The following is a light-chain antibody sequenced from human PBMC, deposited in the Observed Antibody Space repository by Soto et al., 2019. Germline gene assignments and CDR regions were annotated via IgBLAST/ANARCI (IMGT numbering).Light chain of an antibody. CDR2: YDD. CDR3: ATWDDSLNGWV. Sequence: QSVLTQPPSVSEAPRQWVTISCSGSSSNIGSNAVNWYQQLPGKAPKLLIYYDDLLPSGVSERFSGSRSGTSASLAISALQSEDEAHFYCATWDDSLNGWVFGGGTQLTVL. J-gene: IGLJ3*02. V-gene: IGLV1-36*01. CDR1: SSNIGSNA.